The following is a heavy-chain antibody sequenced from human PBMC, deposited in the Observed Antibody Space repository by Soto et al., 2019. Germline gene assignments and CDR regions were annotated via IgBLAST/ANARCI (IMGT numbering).Heavy chain of an antibody. J-gene: IGHJ6*02. CDR2: ISYDGSNK. CDR3: ASLKEDIVVVPAAIGSYYGMDV. CDR1: GFTFSSYA. V-gene: IGHV3-30-3*01. Sequence: GGSLRLSCAASGFTFSSYAMHWVRQAPGKGLEWVAVISYDGSNKYYADSVKGRFTISRDNSKNTLYLQMNSLRAEDTAVYYCASLKEDIVVVPAAIGSYYGMDVWGQGTTVTVSS. D-gene: IGHD2-2*02.